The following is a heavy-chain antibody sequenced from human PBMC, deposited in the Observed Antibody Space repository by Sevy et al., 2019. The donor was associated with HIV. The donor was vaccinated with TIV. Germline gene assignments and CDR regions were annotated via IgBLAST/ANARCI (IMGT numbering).Heavy chain of an antibody. D-gene: IGHD3-22*01. J-gene: IGHJ3*02. CDR2: ISSSSSYI. V-gene: IGHV3-21*01. CDR3: AREEYYYDSSGYRKTGDAFDI. Sequence: GGSLRLSCAASGFTFSSYSMNWVRQAPGKGLEWVSSISSSSSYIYYADSVEGRFTISRDNAKNSMYLQMNSLRAEDTAVYYCAREEYYYDSSGYRKTGDAFDIWGQGTMVTVSS. CDR1: GFTFSSYS.